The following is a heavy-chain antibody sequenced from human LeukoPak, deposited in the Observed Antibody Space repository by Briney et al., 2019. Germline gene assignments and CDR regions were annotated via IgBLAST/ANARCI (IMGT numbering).Heavy chain of an antibody. CDR3: ATLLSDYGAHYFDS. D-gene: IGHD4-17*01. J-gene: IGHJ4*02. V-gene: IGHV4-38-2*01. CDR2: LYHSGST. CDR1: DSSISSGYF. Sequence: SETLSLTCAVSDSSISSGYFWGWIRQPPGKGLEWIGTLYHSGSTCYNPSLKSRVAISLDTSKTQFSLKLSSVTAADTALYHCATLLSDYGAHYFDSWGQGVLVTVSS.